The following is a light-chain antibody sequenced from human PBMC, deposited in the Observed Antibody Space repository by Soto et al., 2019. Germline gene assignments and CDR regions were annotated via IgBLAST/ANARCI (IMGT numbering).Light chain of an antibody. J-gene: IGKJ1*01. Sequence: AIRVTQSPSSFSASTGDRVTITCRASQGISSYLAWYQQKPGKAPKLLIYAASTLQSGVPSRFSGSGSGTDFTLTISCLQSEDFATYYCQQYYSYPPTFGQGT. CDR3: QQYYSYPPT. V-gene: IGKV1-8*01. CDR1: QGISSY. CDR2: AAS.